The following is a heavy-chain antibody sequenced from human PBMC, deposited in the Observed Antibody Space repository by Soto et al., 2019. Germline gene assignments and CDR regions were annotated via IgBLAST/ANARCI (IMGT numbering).Heavy chain of an antibody. CDR3: AKVRIPAAIVSWFDP. V-gene: IGHV3-23*01. CDR1: GFTFSSYA. Sequence: GGSLRLSCAASGFTFSSYAMSWVRQAPGKGLEWVSAISGSGGSTYYADSVKGRFTISRDNSENTLYLQMNSLRAEDTAVYYCAKVRIPAAIVSWFDPWGQGTLVTVSS. CDR2: ISGSGGST. D-gene: IGHD2-2*02. J-gene: IGHJ5*02.